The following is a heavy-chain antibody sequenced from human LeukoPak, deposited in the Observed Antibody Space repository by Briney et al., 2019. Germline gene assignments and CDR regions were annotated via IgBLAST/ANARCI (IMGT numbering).Heavy chain of an antibody. CDR1: GFTFSSYA. Sequence: GGSLRLSCAASGFTFSSYAMSWVRQAPGKGLEWVSAISGSGGSTYYADSVKGRFTISRDNSKNTLYLKMNSLRAEDTAVYYCAKFGTVTSRYGMDVWGQGTTVTVSS. CDR3: AKFGTVTSRYGMDV. CDR2: ISGSGGST. V-gene: IGHV3-23*01. J-gene: IGHJ6*02. D-gene: IGHD4-17*01.